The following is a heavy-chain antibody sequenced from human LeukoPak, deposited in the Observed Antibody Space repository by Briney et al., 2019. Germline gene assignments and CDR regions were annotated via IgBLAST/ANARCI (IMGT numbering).Heavy chain of an antibody. D-gene: IGHD3-22*01. CDR1: GGSISSGGYY. CDR2: IYYSGST. CDR3: AGGDSSGPFVD. V-gene: IGHV4-31*03. J-gene: IGHJ4*02. Sequence: SETLSLTCTVSGGSISSGGYYWSWIRQHPRKGLEWIGYIYYSGSTYYNPSLKSRVTISVDTSKNQFSLKLSSVTAADTAVYYCAGGDSSGPFVDWGQGTLVTVSS.